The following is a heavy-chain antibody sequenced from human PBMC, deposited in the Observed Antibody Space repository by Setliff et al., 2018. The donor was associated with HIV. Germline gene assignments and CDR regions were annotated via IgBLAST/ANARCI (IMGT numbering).Heavy chain of an antibody. D-gene: IGHD4-17*01. Sequence: SETLSLTCTVSGGSINNYYWSWIRQPPGKGLEWIGYVYTSGSTNYNPSLKSRVTISIDTSKNHFSLKLSSVTAADTAVYFCAGDYAGSGRPFDYWGQGTLVTVSS. CDR2: VYTSGST. CDR1: GGSINNYY. CDR3: AGDYAGSGRPFDY. J-gene: IGHJ4*02. V-gene: IGHV4-4*09.